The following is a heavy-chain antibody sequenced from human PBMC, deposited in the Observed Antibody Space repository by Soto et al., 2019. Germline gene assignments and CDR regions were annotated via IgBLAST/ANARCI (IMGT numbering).Heavy chain of an antibody. V-gene: IGHV5-51*01. CDR1: GYSFTSYW. CDR3: ARSGYCSSTSCYYYSYYMDV. Sequence: GESLKISCKGSGYSFTSYWIGWVRQMPGKGLEWMGIIHPGDSDTRYSPSFQGQVTISADKSISTAYLQWSSLKASDTAMYYCARSGYCSSTSCYYYSYYMDVWGKGITVTVSS. D-gene: IGHD2-2*01. J-gene: IGHJ6*03. CDR2: IHPGDSDT.